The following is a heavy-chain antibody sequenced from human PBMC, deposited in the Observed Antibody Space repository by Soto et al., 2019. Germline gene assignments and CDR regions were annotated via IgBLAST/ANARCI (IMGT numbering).Heavy chain of an antibody. Sequence: GGSLRLSCAASGFTFSSYAMSWVRQAPGKGLEWVSAISGSGGSTYYADSVKGRFTISRDNSKNTLYLQMNSLRAEDTAVYYCAKDRSPLLWFGESQPFDYWGQGTLVTVSS. CDR3: AKDRSPLLWFGESQPFDY. V-gene: IGHV3-23*01. CDR2: ISGSGGST. J-gene: IGHJ4*02. D-gene: IGHD3-10*01. CDR1: GFTFSSYA.